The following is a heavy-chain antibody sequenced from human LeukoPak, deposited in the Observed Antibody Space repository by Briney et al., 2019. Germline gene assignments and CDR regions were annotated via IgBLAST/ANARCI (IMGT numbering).Heavy chain of an antibody. J-gene: IGHJ5*02. CDR3: ARDKADRNPWNRNYHYDSGGSLNH. CDR1: GFTFSTSA. V-gene: IGHV3-23*01. D-gene: IGHD3-22*01. Sequence: GGSLRLSCVVSGFTFSTSAMSWVRQAPGKGLEWVSGISESGGSTFYADSVKGRFTISRDNSKNTLYLQMISLRTEDTAVYYCARDKADRNPWNRNYHYDSGGSLNHWGQGTLVTVSS. CDR2: ISESGGST.